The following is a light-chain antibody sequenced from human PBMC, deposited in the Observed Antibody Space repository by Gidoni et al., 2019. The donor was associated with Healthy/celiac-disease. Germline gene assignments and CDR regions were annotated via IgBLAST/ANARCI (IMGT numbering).Light chain of an antibody. CDR1: QSISSW. J-gene: IGKJ1*01. CDR2: KAS. V-gene: IGKV1-5*03. Sequence: DIQMTQSPSTLSASVGDRVTITCRASQSISSWLAWYQQKPGKAPKLLIYKASSLESVVPSRFSGSGSGTEFTLTISRLQPDDFATYYCQQYNSYSGTFXXXTKVEIK. CDR3: QQYNSYSGT.